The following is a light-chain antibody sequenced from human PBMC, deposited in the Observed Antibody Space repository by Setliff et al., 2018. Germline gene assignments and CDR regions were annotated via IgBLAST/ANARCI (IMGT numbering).Light chain of an antibody. CDR2: EVT. Sequence: QSALTQPPSASGSPGQSVTISCTGTGGLVGGYNYVSWYQQHPGKAPRLIIYEVTKRPSGVPDRFSGSNSGNTASLTVSGLQAEDEADYYCTSHAGSDRAVFGGGTKVTVL. CDR1: GGLVGGYNY. V-gene: IGLV2-8*01. J-gene: IGLJ2*01. CDR3: TSHAGSDRAV.